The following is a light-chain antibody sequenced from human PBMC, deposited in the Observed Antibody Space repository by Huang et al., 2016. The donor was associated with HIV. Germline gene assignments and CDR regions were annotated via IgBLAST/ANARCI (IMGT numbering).Light chain of an antibody. CDR2: DAS. CDR3: QQYYVAPMYT. V-gene: IGKV1-NL1*01. CDR1: HDISNS. J-gene: IGKJ2*01. Sequence: DIQMTQSPSSLSASVGDRVTITCRASHDISNSLAWYQQKLGKAPKLLVYDASKLESGFPARFSGWGSGTDYTLTINSLQPEDFATYYCQQYYVAPMYTFGQGTKLEIK.